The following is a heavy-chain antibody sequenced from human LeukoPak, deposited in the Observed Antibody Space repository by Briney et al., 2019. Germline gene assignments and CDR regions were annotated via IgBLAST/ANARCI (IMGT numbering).Heavy chain of an antibody. CDR1: GFTFSSYG. Sequence: GGSLRLSCAASGFTFSSYGMHWVRQAPGKGLEWVAVISYDGSNKYYADSVKGRFTISRDNAKNSLYLQMNSLRAEDTAVYYCARVGVKFGSSWRLGFGYWGQGTLVTVSS. CDR2: ISYDGSNK. J-gene: IGHJ4*02. CDR3: ARVGVKFGSSWRLGFGY. V-gene: IGHV3-30*03. D-gene: IGHD6-13*01.